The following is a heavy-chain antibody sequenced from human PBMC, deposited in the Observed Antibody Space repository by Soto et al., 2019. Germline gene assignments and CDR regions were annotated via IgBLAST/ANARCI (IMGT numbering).Heavy chain of an antibody. CDR2: ISWNSGYR. Sequence: GGPLRLSCAAPGFTFDDFALHWFRKVQGKGLEWVSGISWNSGYRGYADSVRGRFTISRDNAKNSLYLQMNSLRAEETALYYCVRAMGNSFNSSYGMDVWGQGTTVTVSS. CDR3: VRAMGNSFNSSYGMDV. CDR1: GFTFDDFA. D-gene: IGHD5-12*01. V-gene: IGHV3-9*01. J-gene: IGHJ6*02.